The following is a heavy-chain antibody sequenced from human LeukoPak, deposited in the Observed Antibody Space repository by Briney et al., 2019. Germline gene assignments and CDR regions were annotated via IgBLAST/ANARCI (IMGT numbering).Heavy chain of an antibody. V-gene: IGHV3-23*01. CDR1: GFTFGSYA. Sequence: GGSLRLSCAASGFTFGSYAMNWVRQAPGKGLEWVSAISGSGGSTYYADSVKGRFTISRDNSKNTLYLQMNSLRAEDTAVYYCAKVLIGVPDYWGQGTLVTVSS. D-gene: IGHD3-22*01. CDR2: ISGSGGST. CDR3: AKVLIGVPDY. J-gene: IGHJ4*02.